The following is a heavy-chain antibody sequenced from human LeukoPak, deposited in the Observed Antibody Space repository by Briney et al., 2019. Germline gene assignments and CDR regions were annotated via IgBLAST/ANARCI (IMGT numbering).Heavy chain of an antibody. J-gene: IGHJ6*03. D-gene: IGHD3-10*01. Sequence: GGSLRLSCAASGFTFSSYSMNWVRQAPGKGLEWVSYISSSSSTIYYADSVKGRFTISRDNAKNSLYLQMNSLRAEDTAVYYCARGLFTMVRDSHGGYYMDVWGKGTTVTVSS. V-gene: IGHV3-48*01. CDR3: ARGLFTMVRDSHGGYYMDV. CDR1: GFTFSSYS. CDR2: ISSSSSTI.